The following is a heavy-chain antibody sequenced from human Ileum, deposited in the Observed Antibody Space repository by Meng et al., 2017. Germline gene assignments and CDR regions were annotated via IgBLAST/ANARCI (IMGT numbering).Heavy chain of an antibody. CDR3: ARENTIFGVVWGSWFDP. Sequence: QVQLQESGPGLVKPSQTLSLTCTVSGGSISSGDYYWSWICQPPGKGLEWIGYIYYSGSTYYNPSLKSRVTISVDTSKNQFSLKLSSVTAADTAVYYCARENTIFGVVWGSWFDPWGQGTLVTVSS. CDR2: IYYSGST. V-gene: IGHV4-30-4*01. CDR1: GGSISSGDYY. J-gene: IGHJ5*02. D-gene: IGHD3-3*01.